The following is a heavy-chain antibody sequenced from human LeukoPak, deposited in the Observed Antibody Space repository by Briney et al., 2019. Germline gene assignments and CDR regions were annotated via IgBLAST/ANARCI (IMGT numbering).Heavy chain of an antibody. D-gene: IGHD3-9*01. CDR3: ARDILTGSQSRFQH. CDR2: ISSGGSSI. Sequence: GGSLRLSCAASGFTFSIYSMTWVRQAPGKGLDWVSYISSGGSSIYYADSVKGRFTISRDNAKNSLYPQMNSLRAEDTAVYYCARDILTGSQSRFQHWGQGTLVTVSS. J-gene: IGHJ1*01. CDR1: GFTFSIYS. V-gene: IGHV3-48*04.